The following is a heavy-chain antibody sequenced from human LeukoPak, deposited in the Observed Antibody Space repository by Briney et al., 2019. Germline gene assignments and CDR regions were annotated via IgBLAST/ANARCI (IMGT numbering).Heavy chain of an antibody. D-gene: IGHD3-10*01. CDR2: FDPEDGET. Sequence: ASVKVSCKVSGYTLTELSMHWVRQAPGKGPEWMGGFDPEDGETIYAQKFQGRVTMTEDTSTDTAYMELSSLRSEDTAVYYCATAPYGSGSRIDYWGQGTLVTVSS. CDR1: GYTLTELS. V-gene: IGHV1-24*01. CDR3: ATAPYGSGSRIDY. J-gene: IGHJ4*02.